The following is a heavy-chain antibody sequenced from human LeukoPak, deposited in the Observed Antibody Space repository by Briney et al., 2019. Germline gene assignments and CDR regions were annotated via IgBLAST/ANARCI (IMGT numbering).Heavy chain of an antibody. J-gene: IGHJ4*02. Sequence: SETLSLTCSVSGGSISSSNWWSWVRQPPGKGLEWIGEIYHSGSTNYNPSLKSRVTISVDKSKNQFSLKLSSVTAADTAVYYCATDTVKGGFGYWGQGTLVTVSS. V-gene: IGHV4-4*02. D-gene: IGHD4-11*01. CDR1: GGSISSSNW. CDR3: ATDTVKGGFGY. CDR2: IYHSGST.